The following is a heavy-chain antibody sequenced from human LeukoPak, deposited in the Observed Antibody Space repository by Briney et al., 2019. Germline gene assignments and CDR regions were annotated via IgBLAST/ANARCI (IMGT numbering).Heavy chain of an antibody. CDR2: ISSNGGST. J-gene: IGHJ6*03. CDR3: ARDRPPGGWYFSDRYYYYMDV. V-gene: IGHV3-64*01. D-gene: IGHD6-19*01. CDR1: GFTFSSYA. Sequence: GGSLRLSCAASGFTFSSYAMHWVRQAPGKGLEYVSAISSNGGSTYYANSVKGRFTISRDNSKNTLYLQMGSLRAEDMAVYYCARDRPPGGWYFSDRYYYYMDVWGKGTTVTVSS.